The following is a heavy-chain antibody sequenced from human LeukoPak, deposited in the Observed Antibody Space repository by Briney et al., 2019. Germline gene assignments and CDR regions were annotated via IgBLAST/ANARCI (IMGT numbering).Heavy chain of an antibody. V-gene: IGHV4-61*09. CDR2: IYTSGST. Sequence: SETLSLTCTVSGGSISSGSYYWSWIRQPAGKGLEWIGHIYTSGSTNYNPSLKSRVTISVDTSKNQFSLRLSSVTAADTAVYFCARGFREDNFDYWGQGTLVTVSS. CDR3: ARGFREDNFDY. CDR1: GGSISSGSYY. D-gene: IGHD2-15*01. J-gene: IGHJ4*02.